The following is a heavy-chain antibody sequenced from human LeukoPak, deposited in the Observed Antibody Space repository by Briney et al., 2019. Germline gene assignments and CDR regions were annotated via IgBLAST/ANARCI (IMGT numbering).Heavy chain of an antibody. D-gene: IGHD3-22*01. CDR3: ASRPRIVVDPPPDWFDP. Sequence: PGGSLRLSCAASGFTFSNAWMSWVRQAPGKGLEWVGRIKSKTDGGTTDYAAPVKGRFTISRDDSKNTLYLQMNSLKTEDTAVYYCASRPRIVVDPPPDWFDPWGQGTLVTVSS. V-gene: IGHV3-15*01. CDR2: IKSKTDGGTT. J-gene: IGHJ5*02. CDR1: GFTFSNAW.